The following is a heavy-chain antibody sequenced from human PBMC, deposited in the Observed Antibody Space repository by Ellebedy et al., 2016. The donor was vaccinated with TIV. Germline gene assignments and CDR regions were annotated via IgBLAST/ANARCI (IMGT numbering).Heavy chain of an antibody. CDR3: ASLTYCSGGSCYMGTFDI. CDR2: IDPRDSYT. CDR1: GDSFTNYW. V-gene: IGHV5-10-1*01. Sequence: ASVKVSCKGSGDSFTNYWINWVRQMPGKGLEWMGRIDPRDSYTNYSPSFQVPVNISAAKSIRTAYLQWSSLKASDTALYYCASLTYCSGGSCYMGTFDIWGQGTMVTVSS. J-gene: IGHJ3*02. D-gene: IGHD2-15*01.